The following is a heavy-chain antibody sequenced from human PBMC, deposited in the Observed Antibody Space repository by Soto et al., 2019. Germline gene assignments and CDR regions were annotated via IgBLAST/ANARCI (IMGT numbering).Heavy chain of an antibody. V-gene: IGHV4-30-4*01. Sequence: SETLSLTCTVSGGSINSGDYYWSWIRQPPGKGLEWIAYIYYSGNTYYNPSLKSRVTMSVDTSKNQFSLKLSSVTAADTAVYYCASYYDSSGPTYDYWGQGTLVTVSS. CDR2: IYYSGNT. J-gene: IGHJ4*02. CDR3: ASYYDSSGPTYDY. D-gene: IGHD3-22*01. CDR1: GGSINSGDYY.